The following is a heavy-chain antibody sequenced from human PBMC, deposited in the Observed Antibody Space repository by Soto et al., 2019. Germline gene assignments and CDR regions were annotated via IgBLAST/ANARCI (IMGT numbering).Heavy chain of an antibody. CDR2: IWYDGSNK. Sequence: PGGSLRLSCAASGFTFSSYGMHGVRQAPGKGLEWVAVIWYDGSNKYYADSVKGRFTISRDNSKNTLYLQMNSLRAEDTAVYYWAKGDGYRTHYFDYWGKGTLVTASS. V-gene: IGHV3-33*06. D-gene: IGHD5-12*01. CDR3: AKGDGYRTHYFDY. CDR1: GFTFSSYG. J-gene: IGHJ4*02.